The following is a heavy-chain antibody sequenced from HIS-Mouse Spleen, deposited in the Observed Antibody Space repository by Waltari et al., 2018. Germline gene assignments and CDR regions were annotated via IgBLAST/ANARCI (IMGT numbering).Heavy chain of an antibody. J-gene: IGHJ3*02. Sequence: QVQLVESGGGVVQPGRSLRLSCAASGFTFSSYAMPWVRQAPGKGLEWVAVRSYDGSNKYYADSVKGRFTISRDNSKNTLYLQMNSLRAEDTAVYYCARGAVAGDAFDIWGQGTMVTVSS. CDR3: ARGAVAGDAFDI. V-gene: IGHV3-30*04. CDR2: RSYDGSNK. D-gene: IGHD6-19*01. CDR1: GFTFSSYA.